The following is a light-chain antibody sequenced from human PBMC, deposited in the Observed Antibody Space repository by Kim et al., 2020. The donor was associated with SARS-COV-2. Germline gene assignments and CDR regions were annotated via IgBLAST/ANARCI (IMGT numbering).Light chain of an antibody. CDR1: QSISRY. J-gene: IGKJ4*01. Sequence: LSPGERATLSCRASQSISRYLAWYQQNPGQAPRLLIYDASNRATGIPARFTGSGSGTDFTLTINSLEPEDFAVYYCQQRSDWPHTFGGGTKVDIK. V-gene: IGKV3-11*01. CDR2: DAS. CDR3: QQRSDWPHT.